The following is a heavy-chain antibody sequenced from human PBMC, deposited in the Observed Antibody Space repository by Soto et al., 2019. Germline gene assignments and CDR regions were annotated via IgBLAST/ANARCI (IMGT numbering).Heavy chain of an antibody. CDR3: ARDDYYGSGSYNPLRSMDV. V-gene: IGHV3-33*01. CDR2: IWYDGSNK. D-gene: IGHD3-10*01. Sequence: QVQLVESGGGVVQPGRSLRLSCAASGFTFSSYGMHWVRQAPGKGLEWVAVIWYDGSNKYYADSVKGRFTISRDNSKNSMYLQMNSLRAEDTAVYYCARDDYYGSGSYNPLRSMDVWGQGTTVTVSS. J-gene: IGHJ6*02. CDR1: GFTFSSYG.